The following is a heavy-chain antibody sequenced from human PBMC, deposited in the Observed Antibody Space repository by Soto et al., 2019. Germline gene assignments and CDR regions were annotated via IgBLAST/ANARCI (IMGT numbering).Heavy chain of an antibody. Sequence: QVQLVQSGAEMKEPGSSVKVSCKTSGGTFSSSAISWLRQAPGQGLEWMGGIIPLFRTPDYAQKFQGRVTIAADGSTSTAYMELSSLRSEDTAVYYCARDNDRLQLGGNYYYILDVWGQGTTIIVSS. CDR2: IIPLFRTP. CDR3: ARDNDRLQLGGNYYYILDV. CDR1: GGTFSSSA. V-gene: IGHV1-69*12. D-gene: IGHD4-4*01. J-gene: IGHJ6*02.